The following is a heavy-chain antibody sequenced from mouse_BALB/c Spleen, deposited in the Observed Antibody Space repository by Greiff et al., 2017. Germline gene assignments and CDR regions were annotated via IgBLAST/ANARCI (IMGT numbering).Heavy chain of an antibody. CDR3: ARDGNYVYFDY. CDR1: GYTLTSYT. Sequence: VQLQESAAELARPGASVKMSCKASGYTLTSYTMHWVKQRPGQGLEWIGYINPSSGYTEYNQKFKDKTTLTADKSSSTAYMQLSSLTSEDSAVYYCARDGNYVYFDYWGQGTTLTVSS. J-gene: IGHJ2*01. V-gene: IGHV1-4*02. D-gene: IGHD2-1*01. CDR2: INPSSGYT.